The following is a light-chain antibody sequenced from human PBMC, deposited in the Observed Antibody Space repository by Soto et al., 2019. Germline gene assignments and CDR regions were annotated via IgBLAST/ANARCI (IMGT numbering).Light chain of an antibody. Sequence: DIQMTHSPSSLSASVGDRVTITCRASQDISNYLAWYQQKPGKVPKLLIYVASTLHSGVPSRFSGSGSGTDFTLTISSLQPEDVATYYCQKYNSVPLTFGGGTKVDIK. J-gene: IGKJ4*01. CDR3: QKYNSVPLT. CDR1: QDISNY. V-gene: IGKV1-27*01. CDR2: VAS.